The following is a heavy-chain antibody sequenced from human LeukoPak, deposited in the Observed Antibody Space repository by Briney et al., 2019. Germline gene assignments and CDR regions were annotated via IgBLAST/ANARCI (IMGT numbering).Heavy chain of an antibody. Sequence: SGSLSLTCTVSGGSISSNTYYWVWIRPPPGKGLECIGSIYSGVSNYYDHSLKGRVIISGDTSKNQFSLKLSSVTAADTAVYYCARAYYYASSAFDIWGQGTLVTVSS. J-gene: IGHJ3*02. CDR2: IYSGVSN. D-gene: IGHD3-22*01. CDR3: ARAYYYASSAFDI. CDR1: GGSISSNTYY. V-gene: IGHV4-39*01.